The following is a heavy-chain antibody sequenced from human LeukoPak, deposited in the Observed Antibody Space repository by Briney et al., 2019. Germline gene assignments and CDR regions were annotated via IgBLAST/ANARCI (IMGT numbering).Heavy chain of an antibody. Sequence: NFQGRVTITWDTSASTAYMELSSLRSEDTAVYYCAREGSNGSDYYFDCWGQGTLVTVSS. D-gene: IGHD3-22*01. CDR3: AREGSNGSDYYFDC. J-gene: IGHJ4*02. V-gene: IGHV1-3*01.